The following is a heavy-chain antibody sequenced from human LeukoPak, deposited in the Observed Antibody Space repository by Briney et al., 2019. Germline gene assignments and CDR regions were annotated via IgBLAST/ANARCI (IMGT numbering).Heavy chain of an antibody. Sequence: SETLSLTCTVSGGSISSYYWSWIRQPPGKGLEWIGYIYYSGSTNYNPSLKSRVTISVDTSKNQFSLKLSSVTAADTAVYYCARGGPIYYYYDSSGYYSHWGQGTLVTVSS. V-gene: IGHV4-59*08. CDR1: GGSISSYY. CDR2: IYYSGST. D-gene: IGHD3-22*01. CDR3: ARGGPIYYYYDSSGYYSH. J-gene: IGHJ4*02.